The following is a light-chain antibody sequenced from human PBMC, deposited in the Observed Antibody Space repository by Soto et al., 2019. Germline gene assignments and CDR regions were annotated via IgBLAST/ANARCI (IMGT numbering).Light chain of an antibody. CDR1: NIEIKG. V-gene: IGLV3-21*02. CDR2: DDG. CDR3: QVWDTTNPVI. J-gene: IGLJ2*01. Sequence: SYELTQPPSVSVAPGQTARITCGGNNIEIKGVHWYQQKPGQAPVLVVYDDGDRTTGIPERFSGSKSGNTATLTTSRVEAGDEADYYCQVWDTTNPVIFGGGTQLTVL.